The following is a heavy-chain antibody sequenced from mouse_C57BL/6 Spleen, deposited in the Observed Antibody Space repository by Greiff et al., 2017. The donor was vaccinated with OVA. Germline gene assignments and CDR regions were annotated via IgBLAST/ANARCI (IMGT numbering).Heavy chain of an antibody. Sequence: DVMLVESGGGLVKPGGSLKLSCAASGFTFSSYTMSWVRQTPEKRLEWVATISGGGGNTYYPDSVKGRFTISRDNAKNTLYLQMSSLRSEDTALYYCARHVDGYYVSFAYWGQGTLVTVSA. D-gene: IGHD2-3*01. J-gene: IGHJ3*01. CDR3: ARHVDGYYVSFAY. CDR1: GFTFSSYT. V-gene: IGHV5-9*01. CDR2: ISGGGGNT.